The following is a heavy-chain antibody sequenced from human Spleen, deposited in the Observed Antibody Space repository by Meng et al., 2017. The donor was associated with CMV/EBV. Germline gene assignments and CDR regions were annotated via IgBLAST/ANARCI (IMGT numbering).Heavy chain of an antibody. D-gene: IGHD6-13*01. CDR1: GFTFSDYY. V-gene: IGHV3-11*04. J-gene: IGHJ3*02. CDR2: ITSSGGTI. CDR3: ARNMYSGSWYDAFDM. Sequence: GGSLRLSCAASGFTFSDYYMGWIRQAPGKGLEWISYITSSGGTIYYADSVKGRFTISRDNAKNSLYLQMNSLRAEDTAVYYCARNMYSGSWYDAFDMWGQGTMVTVSS.